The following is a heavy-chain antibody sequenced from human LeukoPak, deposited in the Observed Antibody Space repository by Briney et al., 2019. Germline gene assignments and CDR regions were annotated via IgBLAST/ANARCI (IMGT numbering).Heavy chain of an antibody. D-gene: IGHD2-15*01. J-gene: IGHJ4*02. CDR1: GLIFSDYA. CDR3: AKDYSDSRVADVFFEY. CDR2: ITSGFTP. Sequence: GGSLRLSCAASGLIFSDYAMTWFRQAPGKGLEWVSTITSGFTPHYADSVKGRFTISRDNSKNMFHLQLNSLRAEDTAVYYCAKDYSDSRVADVFFEYWGQGTPVTVSS. V-gene: IGHV3-23*01.